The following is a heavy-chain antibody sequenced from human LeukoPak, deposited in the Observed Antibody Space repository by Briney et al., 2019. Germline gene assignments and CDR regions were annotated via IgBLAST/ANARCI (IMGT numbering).Heavy chain of an antibody. Sequence: SETLSLTCSVYGGSFSGYSWNWIRQPPGKGLEWIGEINHSGKPTYNPSLKSRVAMSLDMSKNQFSLEVYSVTAADTSLYYCARGDDLITATGAGHYYYNYMDVWGEGTTVTVSS. V-gene: IGHV4-34*01. J-gene: IGHJ6*03. CDR3: ARGDDLITATGAGHYYYNYMDV. CDR2: INHSGKP. D-gene: IGHD3-16*01. CDR1: GGSFSGYS.